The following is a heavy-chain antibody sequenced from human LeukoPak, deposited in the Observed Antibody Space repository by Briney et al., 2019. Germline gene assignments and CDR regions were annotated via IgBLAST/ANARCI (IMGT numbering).Heavy chain of an antibody. V-gene: IGHV1-2*02. CDR1: GYTFTAYY. Sequence: ASVQVSCKASGYTFTAYYIHWVRQAPGQGLEWMGWINPNSGGTNYAQKLQGRVTMTRDTSISTTYMELSRLRSDDTAVYYCARDPDTHVVDLDYWGQGTLVTVSS. D-gene: IGHD2-15*01. CDR2: INPNSGGT. J-gene: IGHJ4*02. CDR3: ARDPDTHVVDLDY.